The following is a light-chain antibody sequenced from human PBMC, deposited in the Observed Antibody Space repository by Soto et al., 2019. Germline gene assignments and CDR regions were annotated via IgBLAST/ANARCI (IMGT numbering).Light chain of an antibody. CDR1: SSDVGGYNY. Sequence: QSALTQPASLSLAPGQSITISCTGTSSDVGGYNYVSWYQQHQGKAPKFMIYDVSNRPSGVSNRFSGSKSGNTASLTISVLQAEDEADYFCCSYTTSNARQIVFGTGTRSPS. V-gene: IGLV2-14*01. J-gene: IGLJ1*01. CDR2: DVS. CDR3: CSYTTSNARQIV.